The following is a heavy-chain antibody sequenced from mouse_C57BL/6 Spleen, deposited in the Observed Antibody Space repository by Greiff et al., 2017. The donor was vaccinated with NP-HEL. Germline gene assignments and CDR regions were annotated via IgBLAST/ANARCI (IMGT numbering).Heavy chain of an antibody. V-gene: IGHV1-55*01. J-gene: IGHJ1*03. CDR2: IYPGSGST. CDR1: GYTFTSYW. CDR3: ASLITTVVPYWYFDV. D-gene: IGHD1-1*01. Sequence: QVQLQQPGAELVKPGASVKMSCKASGYTFTSYWITWVKQRPGQGLEWIGDIYPGSGSTNYNEKFKSKATLTVDTSSSTAYMQLSSLTSEDSAVYYCASLITTVVPYWYFDVWGTGTTVTVSS.